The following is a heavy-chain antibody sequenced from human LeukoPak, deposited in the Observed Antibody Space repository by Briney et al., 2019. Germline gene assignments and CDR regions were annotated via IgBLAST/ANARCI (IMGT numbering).Heavy chain of an antibody. CDR3: ARDSWVDYSNYVDYYYGMDV. CDR2: ISGSGGST. Sequence: GGSLRLSCAASGFTFSSYAMSWVRQAPGKGLEWVSAISGSGGSTYYADSVKGRFTISRDNAKNTLYLQMNSLRAEDTAVYYCARDSWVDYSNYVDYYYGMDVWGQGTTVTVSS. CDR1: GFTFSSYA. V-gene: IGHV3-23*01. J-gene: IGHJ6*02. D-gene: IGHD4-11*01.